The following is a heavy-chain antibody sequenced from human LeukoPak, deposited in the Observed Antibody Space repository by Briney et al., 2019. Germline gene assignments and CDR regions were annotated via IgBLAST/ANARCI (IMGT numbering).Heavy chain of an antibody. CDR3: ARSDIYDSSGYYVY. D-gene: IGHD3-22*01. CDR1: GYTFTGYY. Sequence: ASVNASCKASGYTFTGYYMHSVRQAPGQGHEWMGWINPNSGGTNYAQKFQGRVTMTRDTSISTAYMELSRLRSDDTAVYYCARSDIYDSSGYYVYWGQGTLVAVSS. J-gene: IGHJ4*02. V-gene: IGHV1-2*02. CDR2: INPNSGGT.